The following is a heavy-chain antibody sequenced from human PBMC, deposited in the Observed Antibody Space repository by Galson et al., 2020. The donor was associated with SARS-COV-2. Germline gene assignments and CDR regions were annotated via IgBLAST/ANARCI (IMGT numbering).Heavy chain of an antibody. CDR3: ARQGVTRRLLLTVRGWFFEI. Sequence: SETLSLTCAVSGVSISTTNYWSWIRQAPGKGLEWIGSVYPSGSTYYNPSLKSRVTISLDTSKNQCSLRLTSVTAADTALYYCARQGVTRRLLLTVRGWFFEIWGRGTLVTVAS. CDR1: GVSISTTNY. CDR2: VYPSGST. J-gene: IGHJ2*01. V-gene: IGHV4-38-2*01. D-gene: IGHD2-21*01.